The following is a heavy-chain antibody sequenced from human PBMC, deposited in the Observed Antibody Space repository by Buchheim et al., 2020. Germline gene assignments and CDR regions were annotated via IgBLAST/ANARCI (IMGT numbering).Heavy chain of an antibody. D-gene: IGHD6-13*01. CDR2: INPRGGTT. J-gene: IGHJ4*02. CDR1: GYTFTSYY. CDR3: ARELSSSGFDY. Sequence: QVQLVQSGAEVKKPGASVKVSCKASGYTFTSYYVHWVRQAPGQGLEWMGTINPRGGTTRNAQKFQSRVTMTRDTSASTVYMELSSLRSEDTAVYYCARELSSSGFDYWGQGTL. V-gene: IGHV1-46*03.